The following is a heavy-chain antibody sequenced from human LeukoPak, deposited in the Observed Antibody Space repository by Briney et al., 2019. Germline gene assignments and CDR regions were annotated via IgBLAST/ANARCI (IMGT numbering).Heavy chain of an antibody. CDR3: ARVILNTQEVRGVIIRRSFDY. CDR2: IYSDNT. CDR1: GFTVSSNS. V-gene: IGHV3-53*01. Sequence: GGSPRLSCTVSGFTVSSNSMSWVRQAPGKGLEWVSFIYSDNTHYSDSVKGRFTISRDNSKNTLYLQMNSLRAEDTAVYYCARVILNTQEVRGVIIRRSFDYWGQGTLVTVSS. J-gene: IGHJ4*02. D-gene: IGHD3-10*01.